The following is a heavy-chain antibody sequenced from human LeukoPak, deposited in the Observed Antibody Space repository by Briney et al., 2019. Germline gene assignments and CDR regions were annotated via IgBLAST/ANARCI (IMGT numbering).Heavy chain of an antibody. CDR1: GGSISSYY. D-gene: IGHD2-21*01. CDR2: IYTSGST. Sequence: SETLSLTCTVSGGSISSYYWSWIRQPAGEGLEWIGRIYTSGSTNYNPSLKSRVTMSVDTSKNQFSLKLSSVTAADTAVYYCAREIVRGHYYYGMDVWGQGTTVTVSS. J-gene: IGHJ6*02. V-gene: IGHV4-4*07. CDR3: AREIVRGHYYYGMDV.